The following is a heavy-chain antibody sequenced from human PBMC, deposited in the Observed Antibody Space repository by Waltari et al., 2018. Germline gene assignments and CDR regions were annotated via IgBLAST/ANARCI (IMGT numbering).Heavy chain of an antibody. J-gene: IGHJ3*02. V-gene: IGHV3-30*09. CDR2: ISYDGSNK. Sequence: QVQLVESGGGVVQPGRSLRLSCAASGFTFSSYAMHWVRQAPGKGLEWVAVISYDGSNKYYADSVKGRFAISRDNSKNTLYLQMNSLRAEDTAVYYCAREPWGPAAPGNAFDIWGQGTMVTVSS. D-gene: IGHD2-2*01. CDR1: GFTFSSYA. CDR3: AREPWGPAAPGNAFDI.